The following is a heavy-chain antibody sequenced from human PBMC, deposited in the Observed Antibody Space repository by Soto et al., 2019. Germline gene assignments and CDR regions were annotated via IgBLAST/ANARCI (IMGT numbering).Heavy chain of an antibody. Sequence: EVQLAEAGGGMVQPGGSLRLSCVASGFTFSSYDMHWVRQAPGKGLEYVSSISSNGGTTYYGNSVKGRFTIPRDNSKNTLYLQMGSLRAEDMAVYYCVRRVSGNYDYWCQGTLVTVSS. D-gene: IGHD1-7*01. J-gene: IGHJ4*02. V-gene: IGHV3-64*01. CDR3: VRRVSGNYDY. CDR1: GFTFSSYD. CDR2: ISSNGGTT.